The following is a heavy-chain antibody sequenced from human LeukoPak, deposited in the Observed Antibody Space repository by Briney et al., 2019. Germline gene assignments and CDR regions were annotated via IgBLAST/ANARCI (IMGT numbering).Heavy chain of an antibody. CDR3: ARDRYPRNSTVSYWYFDL. CDR2: INPSGGST. Sequence: ASVKVSCKASGYTFTSYYMHWVRQAPGQGLEWMGIINPSGGSTSYAQKFQGRVTMTRDTSTSTVYMELSSLRSEDTAVYYCARDRYPRNSTVSYWYFDLWGRGTLVTVSS. D-gene: IGHD4-17*01. CDR1: GYTFTSYY. J-gene: IGHJ2*01. V-gene: IGHV1-46*01.